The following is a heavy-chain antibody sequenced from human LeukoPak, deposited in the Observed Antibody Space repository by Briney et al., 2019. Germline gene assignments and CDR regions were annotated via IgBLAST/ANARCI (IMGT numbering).Heavy chain of an antibody. V-gene: IGHV4-30-2*01. CDR3: ARATGHYYGSGSYYPTYFDY. CDR1: GGSISSGGYS. CDR2: IYHSGST. D-gene: IGHD3-10*01. J-gene: IGHJ4*02. Sequence: SQTLSLTCAVSGGSISSGGYSWSWIRQPPGKGLEWIGYIYHSGSTYYNPSLKSRVTISVDRSKNQFSLKLSSVTAADTAVYYCARATGHYYGSGSYYPTYFDYWGQGTLVTVSS.